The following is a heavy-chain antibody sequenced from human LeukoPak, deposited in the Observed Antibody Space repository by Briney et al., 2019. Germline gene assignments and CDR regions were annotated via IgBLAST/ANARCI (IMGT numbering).Heavy chain of an antibody. CDR3: TRGTTSTFDP. J-gene: IGHJ5*02. Sequence: PGGSLRLSCAASGFTFSSNWMHWVRQAPGKGLVWVSRINSDGSTIGYADSVKGRFTISRDNAKNTLFLQMNSLGAEDTAVYYCTRGTTSTFDPWGQGTLVTVSS. CDR1: GFTFSSNW. D-gene: IGHD4-11*01. CDR2: INSDGSTI. V-gene: IGHV3-74*01.